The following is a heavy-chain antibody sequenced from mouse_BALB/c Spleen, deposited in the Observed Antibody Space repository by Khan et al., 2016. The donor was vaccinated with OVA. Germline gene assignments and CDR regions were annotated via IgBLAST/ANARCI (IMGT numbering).Heavy chain of an antibody. J-gene: IGHJ2*01. CDR2: ISYSGGT. CDR1: GYSITSGYA. D-gene: IGHD1-1*01. V-gene: IGHV3-2*02. CDR3: ARGNYYGYYFDY. Sequence: EVQLVESGPGLVKPSQSLSLTCTVTGYSITSGYAWNWIRQFPGNKLEWMGYISYSGGTSYNPSLTSRISITRDTSKNQFFLQLNSVTTEDTATYYCARGNYYGYYFDYWGQGTPLTVSS.